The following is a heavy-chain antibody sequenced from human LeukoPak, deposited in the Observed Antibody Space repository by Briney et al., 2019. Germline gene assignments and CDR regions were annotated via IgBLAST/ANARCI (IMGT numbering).Heavy chain of an antibody. CDR3: ARVTENYYDSSGYWWFDP. V-gene: IGHV4-59*01. J-gene: IGHJ5*02. D-gene: IGHD3-22*01. Sequence: PSETLSLTCTVSGGSISSYYWSWIRQPPGKGLEWIGYIYYSGSTNYNPSLKSRATISVDTSKNQFSLKLSSVTAADTAVYYCARVTENYYDSSGYWWFDPWGQGTLVTVSS. CDR1: GGSISSYY. CDR2: IYYSGST.